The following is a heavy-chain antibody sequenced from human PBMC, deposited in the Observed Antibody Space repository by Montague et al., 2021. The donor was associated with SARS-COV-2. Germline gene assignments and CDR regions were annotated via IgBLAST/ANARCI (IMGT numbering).Heavy chain of an antibody. CDR2: IYYSGST. V-gene: IGHV4-39*01. Sequence: SETLSLTSTVSGGSISSSSYYWGWIRQPPGKGLEWIGSIYYSGSTYYNPSLKSRVTISVDTSKNQFSLKLSSVTAADTAVYYRARHVDSYGPYDFDDWGQGTLVTVSS. CDR1: GGSISSSSYY. J-gene: IGHJ4*02. CDR3: ARHVDSYGPYDFDD. D-gene: IGHD5-18*01.